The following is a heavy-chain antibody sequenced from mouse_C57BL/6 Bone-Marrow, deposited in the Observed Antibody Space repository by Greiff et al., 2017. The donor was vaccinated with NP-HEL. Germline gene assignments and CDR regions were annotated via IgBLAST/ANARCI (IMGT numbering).Heavy chain of an antibody. V-gene: IGHV7-3*01. CDR3: ARYMWDYVLYAMDY. CDR2: IRNKANGYTT. J-gene: IGHJ4*01. CDR1: GFTFTDYY. D-gene: IGHD2-4*01. Sequence: DVKLVESGGGLVQPGGSLSLSCAASGFTFTDYYMSWVRQPPGKALEWLGFIRNKANGYTTEYSASVKGRFTISRDNSQSILYLQMNALRAEDSATYYCARYMWDYVLYAMDYWGQGTSVTVSS.